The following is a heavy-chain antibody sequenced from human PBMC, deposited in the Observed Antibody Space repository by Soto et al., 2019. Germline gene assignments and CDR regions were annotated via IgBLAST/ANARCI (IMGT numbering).Heavy chain of an antibody. D-gene: IGHD4-17*01. CDR2: IYYSGST. Sequence: SETLSLTCTVSGGSISSYYWSCIRQPPGKGLEWIGYIYYSGSTNYNPSLKSRVTISVDTSKNQFSLKLSSVTAADTAVYYCARSVTTYYYYYMDVWGKGTTVTVSS. CDR3: ARSVTTYYYYYMDV. CDR1: GGSISSYY. V-gene: IGHV4-59*01. J-gene: IGHJ6*03.